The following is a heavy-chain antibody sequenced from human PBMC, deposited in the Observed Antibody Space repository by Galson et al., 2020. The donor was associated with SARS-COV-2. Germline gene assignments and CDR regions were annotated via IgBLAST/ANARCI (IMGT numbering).Heavy chain of an antibody. J-gene: IGHJ6*03. CDR1: GFAFTNAW. Sequence: SCTASGFAFTNAWMSWVRQAPGKGLEWVGRMKTKAEGGPIDYATPAKGRFIISRDDSKNTLYPQMNSLKAEDTAIYYCTAGLGRTDMGVWGNGTTVTVSS. CDR3: TAGLGRTDMGV. D-gene: IGHD1-1*01. CDR2: MKTKAEGGPI. V-gene: IGHV3-15*01.